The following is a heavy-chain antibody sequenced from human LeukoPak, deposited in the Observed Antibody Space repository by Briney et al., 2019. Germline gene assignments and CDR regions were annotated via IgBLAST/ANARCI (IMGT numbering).Heavy chain of an antibody. V-gene: IGHV3-33*08. D-gene: IGHD2-2*02. Sequence: GGSLRLSCAASGFTFRNYVIHWVRQAPGKGLEWVAVIWYDGSNKYYEDSVKGRFTISRDTSTNTLYLQMNSLRVDDTAVYYCARDNYCSSTDCYNFDYWGQGTLVTVSS. CDR2: IWYDGSNK. CDR1: GFTFRNYV. CDR3: ARDNYCSSTDCYNFDY. J-gene: IGHJ4*02.